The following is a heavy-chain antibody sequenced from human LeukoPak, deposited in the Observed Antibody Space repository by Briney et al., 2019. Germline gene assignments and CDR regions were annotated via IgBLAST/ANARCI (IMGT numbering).Heavy chain of an antibody. CDR2: INHNGNVN. V-gene: IGHV3-7*03. Sequence: GGSLRLSCAAPGFTFSNYNMNWVRQAPGKGLEWVASINHNGNVNYYVDSVKGRFTISRDNAKNSLYLQMSNLRAEDTAVYFCARGGGLDVWGQGATVTVSS. J-gene: IGHJ6*02. D-gene: IGHD3-16*01. CDR3: ARGGGLDV. CDR1: GFTFSNYN.